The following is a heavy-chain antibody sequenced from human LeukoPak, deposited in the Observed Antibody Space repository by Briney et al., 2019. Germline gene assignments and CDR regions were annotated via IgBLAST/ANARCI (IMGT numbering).Heavy chain of an antibody. Sequence: GASVKVSCKASGYTFTSYDINWVRQATGQGLEWMGWMNPNSGNTGYAQKFQGRVTMTRNTSISTAYMEVSSLRSEETAVYSCATVYAQQQWLVHVLSQYYYYGMDVWGQGTTVTVSS. J-gene: IGHJ6*02. V-gene: IGHV1-8*01. CDR3: ATVYAQQQWLVHVLSQYYYYGMDV. CDR1: GYTFTSYD. D-gene: IGHD6-19*01. CDR2: MNPNSGNT.